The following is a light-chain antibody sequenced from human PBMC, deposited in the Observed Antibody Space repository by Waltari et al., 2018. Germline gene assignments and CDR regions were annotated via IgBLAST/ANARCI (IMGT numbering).Light chain of an antibody. CDR1: SSDVGGDDS. J-gene: IGLJ2*01. CDR3: SSQSTKNGVI. CDR2: DVN. Sequence: QSAQTQPASVSGSPGQSITISCTGSSSDVGGDDSVSWYEDHPGQAPKVIIYDVNKRPSGVSDRFSGSKSGNTASLTISGLQAEDEATFYCSSQSTKNGVIFGGGTKVTVL. V-gene: IGLV2-14*03.